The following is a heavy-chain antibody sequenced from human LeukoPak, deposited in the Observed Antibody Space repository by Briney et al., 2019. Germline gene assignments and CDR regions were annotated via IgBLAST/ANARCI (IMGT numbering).Heavy chain of an antibody. Sequence: ASVKVSRKASGYTFTSYGISWVRQAPGQGLEWMGWISAYNGNTNYAQKLQGRVTMTTDTSTSTAYMELRSLRSDDTAVYYCAREGYYDFWSGYHIQGIWGQGTLVTVSS. CDR3: AREGYYDFWSGYHIQGI. D-gene: IGHD3-3*01. V-gene: IGHV1-18*01. CDR1: GYTFTSYG. J-gene: IGHJ4*02. CDR2: ISAYNGNT.